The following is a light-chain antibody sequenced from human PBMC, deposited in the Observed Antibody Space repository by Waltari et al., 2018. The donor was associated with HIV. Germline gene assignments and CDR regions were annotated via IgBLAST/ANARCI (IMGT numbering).Light chain of an antibody. J-gene: IGLJ3*02. CDR2: KDK. V-gene: IGLV3-25*03. CDR1: ELAKQD. CDR3: QSADSSGLYWV. Sequence: SYELTQPPSVSVSPGQTASITWGGTELAKQDVYWYQQKAGQAPLVIMSKDKERPPGIPDRFSGSNSGTTVTLTISPVQSEDEAHYYCQSADSSGLYWVFGGGTKLTVL.